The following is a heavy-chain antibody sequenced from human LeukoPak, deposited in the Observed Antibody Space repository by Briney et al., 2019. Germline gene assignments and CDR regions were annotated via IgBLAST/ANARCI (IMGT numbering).Heavy chain of an antibody. J-gene: IGHJ4*02. Sequence: PGGSLRLSCAASGFTLSSYAMSLVRQASGKGLEWVSSISGSGDSTYYADSVKGRFTISRDNSKNTLYLQLNSLRAEDTAVYYCAKSRSSEARAGSNYWGQGTLVTVSS. CDR3: AKSRSSEARAGSNY. V-gene: IGHV3-23*01. CDR1: GFTLSSYA. CDR2: ISGSGDST. D-gene: IGHD6-6*01.